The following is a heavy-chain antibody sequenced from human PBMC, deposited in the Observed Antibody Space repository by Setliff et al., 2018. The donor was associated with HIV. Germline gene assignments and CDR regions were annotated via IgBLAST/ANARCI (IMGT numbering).Heavy chain of an antibody. V-gene: IGHV3-21*01. Sequence: PGGSMRLSCAPSGFTFNDFSMNWVRQAPGKGLEWVASMSPDSTYIYYADSVKGRFTISRNNAKNSLYLQKNSLRAEDTAVYYCTRRYCTSTSCSSPYDYWGRGTLVTVSS. CDR1: GFTFNDFS. D-gene: IGHD2-2*01. J-gene: IGHJ4*02. CDR3: TRRYCTSTSCSSPYDY. CDR2: MSPDSTYI.